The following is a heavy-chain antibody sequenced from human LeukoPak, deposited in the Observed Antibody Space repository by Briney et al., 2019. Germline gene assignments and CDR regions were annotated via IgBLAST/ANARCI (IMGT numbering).Heavy chain of an antibody. J-gene: IGHJ4*02. V-gene: IGHV4-34*01. Sequence: SETLSLTCAVYGGSFSGYYWSWIRQPPGKGLEWIGEINHSGSTNYNPSLKSRVTISVDTSKNQFSLKLSSVTAADTAVYYCARRSLPYYYDSSGYYYGPIRGYYFDYWGQGTLVTVSS. CDR3: ARRSLPYYYDSSGYYYGPIRGYYFDY. CDR1: GGSFSGYY. CDR2: INHSGST. D-gene: IGHD3-22*01.